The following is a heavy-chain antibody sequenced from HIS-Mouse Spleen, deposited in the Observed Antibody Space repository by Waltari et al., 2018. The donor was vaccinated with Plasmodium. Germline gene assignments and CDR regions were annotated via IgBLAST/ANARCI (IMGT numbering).Heavy chain of an antibody. D-gene: IGHD3-3*01. Sequence: QVQLQQWGAGLLKPSETLSLTCAVYGGSVSGYSWSWIRQPPGKGLEWIGEINHSGSTNYNPSLKSRVTISVDTSKNQFSLKLSSVTAADTAVYYCARVTSSGVYWYFDLWGRGTLVTVSS. V-gene: IGHV4-34*01. J-gene: IGHJ2*01. CDR1: GGSVSGYS. CDR2: INHSGST. CDR3: ARVTSSGVYWYFDL.